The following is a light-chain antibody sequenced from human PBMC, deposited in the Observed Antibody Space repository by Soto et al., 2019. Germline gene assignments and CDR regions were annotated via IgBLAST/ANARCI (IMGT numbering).Light chain of an antibody. CDR3: AAWDDRLKGYV. CDR1: GSNFGSNT. V-gene: IGLV1-44*01. CDR2: NND. Sequence: QSVLTQPPSASGTPGHRVTISCSGSGSNFGSNTVNWYQHLPGTAPKLLIYNNDQRPSGVPVRFSGSKSGTSASLAISGLQSDDEADYYCAAWDDRLKGYVFGTGTKLTVL. J-gene: IGLJ1*01.